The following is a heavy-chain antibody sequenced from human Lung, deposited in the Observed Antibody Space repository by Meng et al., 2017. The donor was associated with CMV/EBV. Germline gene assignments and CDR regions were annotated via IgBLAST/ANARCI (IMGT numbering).Heavy chain of an antibody. V-gene: IGHV3-48*03. CDR3: ARDKSGPFTIPYYYYGMDV. J-gene: IGHJ6*04. D-gene: IGHD3-3*01. Sequence: GESXKISCAASGFTFRSYEMNWVRQAPGMGLEWVSYISSSGDIIYYADSVKGRFSISRDNAKNSLYLQMSSLRADDTAVYYCARDKSGPFTIPYYYYGMDVWGTGNXV. CDR2: ISSSGDII. CDR1: GFTFRSYE.